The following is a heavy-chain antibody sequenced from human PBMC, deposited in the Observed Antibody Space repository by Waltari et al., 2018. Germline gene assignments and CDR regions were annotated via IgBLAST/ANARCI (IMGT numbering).Heavy chain of an antibody. CDR3: ARERNPSQLRFLEWAHDAFDI. CDR1: GSSFTSYW. D-gene: IGHD3-3*01. V-gene: IGHV5-51*01. Sequence: EVQLVQSGAEVKKPGESLKISCKGSGSSFTSYWIGWVRQVPGKGLAWMGIIYPGDADTRYSPSFQGQVTISADKSISTAYLQWSSLKASDTAMYYCARERNPSQLRFLEWAHDAFDIWGQGTMVTVSS. CDR2: IYPGDADT. J-gene: IGHJ3*02.